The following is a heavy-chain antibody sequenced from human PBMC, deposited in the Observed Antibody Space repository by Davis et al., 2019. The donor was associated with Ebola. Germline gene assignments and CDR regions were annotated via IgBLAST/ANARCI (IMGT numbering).Heavy chain of an antibody. D-gene: IGHD3-3*01. CDR1: GFTFSKYW. CDR2: ISGSGGST. CDR3: AKDKNYDFWSGCPHDAFDI. Sequence: GESLKISCAASGFTFSKYWMNWVRQAPGKGLEWVSAISGSGGSTYYADSVKGRFTISRDNSKNTLYLQMNSLRAEDTAIYYCAKDKNYDFWSGCPHDAFDIWGQGTMVTVSS. J-gene: IGHJ3*02. V-gene: IGHV3-23*01.